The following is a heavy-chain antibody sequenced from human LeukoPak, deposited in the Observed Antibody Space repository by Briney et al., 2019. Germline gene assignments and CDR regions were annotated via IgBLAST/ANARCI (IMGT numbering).Heavy chain of an antibody. J-gene: IGHJ4*02. V-gene: IGHV3-33*01. CDR1: GFTFSSYG. CDR3: ARVKGSGWYEVDY. CDR2: ISYDGSNK. D-gene: IGHD6-19*01. Sequence: PGGSLRLSCVASGFTFSSYGMHWVRQAPGRGLEWVAVISYDGSNKYYADSVKGRFTISRDNSKNTLYLQMNSLRAEDTAVYYCARVKGSGWYEVDYWGQGTLVTVCS.